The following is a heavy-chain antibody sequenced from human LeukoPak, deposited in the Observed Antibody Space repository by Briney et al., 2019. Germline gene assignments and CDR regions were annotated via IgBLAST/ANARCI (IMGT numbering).Heavy chain of an antibody. CDR3: TRDPGRCTSTSCYPDY. V-gene: IGHV3-21*01. CDR2: ISSSSSYI. Sequence: SGGSLRLSCAASGFDFSTYTMNWVRQAPGKGLEWVSSISSSSSYIYYADSVKGRFTISRDNAKNSMYLQMNSLRAEDTAVYYCTRDPGRCTSTSCYPDYWGQGTLSPSPQ. D-gene: IGHD2-2*01. CDR1: GFDFSTYT. J-gene: IGHJ4*02.